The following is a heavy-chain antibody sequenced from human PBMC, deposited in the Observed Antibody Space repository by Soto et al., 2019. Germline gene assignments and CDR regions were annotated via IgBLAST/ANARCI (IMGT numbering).Heavy chain of an antibody. J-gene: IGHJ6*04. CDR1: GFTFSSYG. CDR3: AKGLAGSGSYSMDV. D-gene: IGHD3-10*01. CDR2: ISYDGSTK. V-gene: IGHV3-30*18. Sequence: GGSLRLSCAGSGFTFSSYGMHWVRQAPGKGLEWVAVISYDGSTKYHADSVKGRFTISRDNSKNTLYLQMNSLRAEDTAVFYCAKGLAGSGSYSMDVWGKGTTVTVSS.